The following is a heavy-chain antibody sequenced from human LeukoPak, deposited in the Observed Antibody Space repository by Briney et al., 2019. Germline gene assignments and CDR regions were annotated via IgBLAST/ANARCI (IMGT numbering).Heavy chain of an antibody. V-gene: IGHV1-2*02. Sequence: ASVKVSCKASGYTFTGYYMHWVRQAPGQGLEWMGWINPNSGGTNYAQKFQGRVTMTRDTSISTAYMELSRLRSDDTAVYYCARDRFRYCSSTSCYPNFDYWGQGTLVTVSS. CDR1: GYTFTGYY. CDR2: INPNSGGT. D-gene: IGHD2-2*01. CDR3: ARDRFRYCSSTSCYPNFDY. J-gene: IGHJ4*02.